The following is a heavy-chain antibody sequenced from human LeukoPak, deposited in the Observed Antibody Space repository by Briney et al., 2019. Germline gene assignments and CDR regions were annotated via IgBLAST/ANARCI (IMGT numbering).Heavy chain of an antibody. CDR1: DDSITMYY. J-gene: IGHJ6*03. Sequence: PSETLSLTRTVSDDSITMYYWTWIRQPPGKGLEWIGYVDHTVSTKFNPSLNGRVSISRDTSNNFFSLRLRAVSAADTAVYFCARGRVSSSTWYSTYYYFFYMDFWGKGTTVTVSS. CDR2: VDHTVST. CDR3: ARGRVSSSTWYSTYYYFFYMDF. V-gene: IGHV4-59*01. D-gene: IGHD4-11*01.